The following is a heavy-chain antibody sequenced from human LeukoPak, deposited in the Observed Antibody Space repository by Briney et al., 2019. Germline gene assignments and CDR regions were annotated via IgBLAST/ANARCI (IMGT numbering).Heavy chain of an antibody. D-gene: IGHD2-21*02. CDR2: IKGGGGDP. J-gene: IGHJ4*02. V-gene: IGHV3-23*01. Sequence: GGSLRLSCAASGFTFSSNAMGWVRQAPGKGLEWVSSIKGGGGDPFYADSVKGRFTISRENSKNTLFLQLNSLRAEDTAVYYCAKGGHDFNPFYWWGQGTLVTVSS. CDR1: GFTFSSNA. CDR3: AKGGHDFNPFYW.